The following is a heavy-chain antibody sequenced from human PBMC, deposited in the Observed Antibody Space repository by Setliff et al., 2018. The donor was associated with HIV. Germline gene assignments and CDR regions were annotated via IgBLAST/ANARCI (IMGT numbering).Heavy chain of an antibody. CDR1: GGSFSGYY. Sequence: LSLTCAVYGGSFSGYYWSWIRQPPGKGLEWIGEINQSGSVNYNPSLKSRVTISVDRSKNQVSLKLISVTAADTAMYYCASALSIAAPRVWGQGTLVTVSS. D-gene: IGHD6-6*01. V-gene: IGHV4-34*01. CDR2: INQSGSV. J-gene: IGHJ4*02. CDR3: ASALSIAAPRV.